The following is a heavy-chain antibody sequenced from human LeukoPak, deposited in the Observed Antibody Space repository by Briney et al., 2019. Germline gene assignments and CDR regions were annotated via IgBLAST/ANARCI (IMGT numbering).Heavy chain of an antibody. CDR3: ANGYCTNGVCYPYYYYYMDV. D-gene: IGHD2-8*01. J-gene: IGHJ6*03. Sequence: PGGSLRLSCAVAGFSFEDYGMHWVRQGPGKGLEWVSFINWNGGSIHYADSVKGRFTISRDNSKNTLYLQMNSLRAEDTAVYYCANGYCTNGVCYPYYYYYMDVWGKGTTVTVSS. CDR2: INWNGGSI. CDR1: GFSFEDYG. V-gene: IGHV3-20*04.